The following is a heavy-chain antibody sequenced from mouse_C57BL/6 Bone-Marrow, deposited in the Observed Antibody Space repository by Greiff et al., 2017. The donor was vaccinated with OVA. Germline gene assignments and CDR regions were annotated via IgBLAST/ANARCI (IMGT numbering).Heavy chain of an antibody. Sequence: VQVVESGAELVRPGASVKLSCKASGYTFTDYYISWVKQRPGQGLEWIARIYPGSGNIYYNEKFKGKATLTAEKSSSTAYIQLSSLTSDDSAVYFCARSERLRDYFDYWGQGTTLTVSS. CDR2: IYPGSGNI. V-gene: IGHV1-76*01. J-gene: IGHJ2*01. CDR1: GYTFTDYY. CDR3: ARSERLRDYFDY. D-gene: IGHD2-2*01.